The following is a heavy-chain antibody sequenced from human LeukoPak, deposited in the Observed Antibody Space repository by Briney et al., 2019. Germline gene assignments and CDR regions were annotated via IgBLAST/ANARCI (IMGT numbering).Heavy chain of an antibody. Sequence: GGSLRLSCTASGFAFGDYAMSWVRQAPGKGLEWVGFIRSKAYGGTTEYAASVKGRFTISRDDSKSIAYLQMNSLKTEDTAVYYCTSSGWYPYWGKGTTVTISS. CDR3: TSSGWYPY. CDR1: GFAFGDYA. CDR2: IRSKAYGGTT. V-gene: IGHV3-49*04. J-gene: IGHJ6*04. D-gene: IGHD6-19*01.